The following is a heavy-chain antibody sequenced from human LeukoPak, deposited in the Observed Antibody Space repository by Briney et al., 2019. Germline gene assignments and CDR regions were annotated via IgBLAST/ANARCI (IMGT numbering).Heavy chain of an antibody. CDR1: GAPVSSFY. CDR3: TTGPAATFVF. V-gene: IGHV4-59*02. Sequence: SETLSPTCTVSGAPVSSFYWSWIRQPPGKGLEWIGYIYYSGSTNYNPSLKSRVTISVDTSKNQLFLKLSSVTAADTAVYYCTTGPAATFVFWGQGTLVTVSS. CDR2: IYYSGST. J-gene: IGHJ4*02. D-gene: IGHD2-2*01.